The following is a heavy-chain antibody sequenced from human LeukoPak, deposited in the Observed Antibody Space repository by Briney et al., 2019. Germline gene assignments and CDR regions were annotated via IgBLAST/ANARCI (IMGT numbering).Heavy chain of an antibody. D-gene: IGHD1-1*01. CDR1: GFPFTNFW. J-gene: IGHJ4*02. CDR3: VRRTNWDFDF. Sequence: PGESLKISCKGSGFPFTNFWIGWGRQMPGKGLEWMGVMYPGDSETMYSPSFQGQVTLSVDTSINTAYLQWSSLKASDTAIYYCVRRTNWDFDFWGAGTLVTVSS. V-gene: IGHV5-51*01. CDR2: MYPGDSET.